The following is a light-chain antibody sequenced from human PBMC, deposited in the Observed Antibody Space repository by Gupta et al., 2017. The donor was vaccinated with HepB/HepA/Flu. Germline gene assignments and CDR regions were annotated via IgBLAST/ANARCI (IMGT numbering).Light chain of an antibody. CDR1: SSNIGSHY. J-gene: IGLJ2*01. CDR3: AAWDDSLSGPV. V-gene: IGLV1-47*01. CDR2: RNN. Sequence: QSALPQPLSASGTPGQRVTISCSGSSSNIGSHYLYWYQKFPGTAPKVLIYRNNQRPSGVPDRFSGSKSGTSASLAISGLRSEDEADYYCAAWDDSLSGPVFGGGTKLTVL.